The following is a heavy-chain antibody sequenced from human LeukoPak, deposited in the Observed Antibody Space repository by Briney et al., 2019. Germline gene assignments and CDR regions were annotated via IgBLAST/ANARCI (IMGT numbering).Heavy chain of an antibody. CDR2: INKNGSTI. V-gene: IGHV3-48*04. CDR1: GLTFANYA. CDR3: ARDLRADAY. Sequence: PGGSLRLSCAASGLTFANYAMNWVRQAPGQGLEWLSYINKNGSTIYYADSVKGRFTISRDSAKNSLYLQMNSLRAEDTAVYYCARDLRADAYWGQGTLVTVSS. J-gene: IGHJ4*02.